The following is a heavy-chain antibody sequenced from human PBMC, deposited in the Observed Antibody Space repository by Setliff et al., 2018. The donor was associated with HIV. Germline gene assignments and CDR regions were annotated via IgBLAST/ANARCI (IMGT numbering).Heavy chain of an antibody. CDR1: GYRFTSYH. Sequence: ASVKVSCKASGYRFTSYHIGWVRQAPGQGLEWLGRISASNGQTDYGHNYQGRLSMTTDSSTTTAYMELASLRIDDTAVYYCARDVAYTGYNSDSWGQGTLVTVSS. D-gene: IGHD5-18*01. J-gene: IGHJ5*01. CDR3: ARDVAYTGYNSDS. CDR2: ISASNGQT. V-gene: IGHV1-18*01.